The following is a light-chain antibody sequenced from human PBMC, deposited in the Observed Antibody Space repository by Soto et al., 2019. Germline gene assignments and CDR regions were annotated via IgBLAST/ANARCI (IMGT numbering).Light chain of an antibody. J-gene: IGKJ4*01. CDR2: DAS. V-gene: IGKV3-11*01. CDR3: QQSSDWQGAT. Sequence: EIVVTQSPATLSLSPGERATLSCRASQSVSSYLSWYQHKPGQAPRLLIYDASNRATGIPARVSSSGSGTDFPVAIISLETEDFAVYYCQQSSDWQGATFVGVIKVEIK. CDR1: QSVSSY.